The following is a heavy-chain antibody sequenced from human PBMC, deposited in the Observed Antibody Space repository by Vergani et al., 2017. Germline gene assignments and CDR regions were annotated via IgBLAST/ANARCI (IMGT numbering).Heavy chain of an antibody. V-gene: IGHV1-2*02. Sequence: QVQLVQSGAEVKKPGASVKVSCKASGYTFTGYYMHWVRQAPGQGLVWMRWINPNSGGTNYAQKFQGRVTMTRDTSISTAYMELSRLRSDDTAVYYCARDPIPHYCDSSGYSDYWGQGTLVTVSS. D-gene: IGHD3-22*01. CDR2: INPNSGGT. CDR3: ARDPIPHYCDSSGYSDY. CDR1: GYTFTGYY. J-gene: IGHJ4*02.